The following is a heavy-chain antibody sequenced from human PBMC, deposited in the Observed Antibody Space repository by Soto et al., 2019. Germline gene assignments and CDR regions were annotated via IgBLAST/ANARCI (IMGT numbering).Heavy chain of an antibody. Sequence: QVQLVQSGAEVKKPGSSVKVSCKASGGTFSSYAISWVRQAPGQGLEWMGGIIPIFGTANYAQKFQGRVTITADESTSTAYMELSSPRSEDTAVYYCARLPKYYYDSSGYYFPYWGQGTLVTVSS. V-gene: IGHV1-69*01. J-gene: IGHJ4*02. CDR1: GGTFSSYA. D-gene: IGHD3-22*01. CDR2: IIPIFGTA. CDR3: ARLPKYYYDSSGYYFPY.